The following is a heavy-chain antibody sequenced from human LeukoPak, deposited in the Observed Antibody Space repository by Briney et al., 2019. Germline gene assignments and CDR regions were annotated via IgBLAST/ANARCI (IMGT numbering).Heavy chain of an antibody. CDR2: IYYTGTT. CDR1: GGSISSSGYY. CDR3: ARLRGTVTTRYDY. J-gene: IGHJ4*02. V-gene: IGHV4-39*07. Sequence: PSETLSLTCTVSGGSISSSGYYWGWIRQPPGKGLESIGSIYYTGTTSYNPSLKSRVTISVDTSKNQFSLKLSSVTAADTAVYYCARLRGTVTTRYDYWGQGTLVTVSS. D-gene: IGHD4-17*01.